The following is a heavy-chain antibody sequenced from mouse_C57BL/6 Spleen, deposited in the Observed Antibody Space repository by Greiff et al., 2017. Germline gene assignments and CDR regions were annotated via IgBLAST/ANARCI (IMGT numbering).Heavy chain of an antibody. Sequence: EVQLQQSVAELVRPGASVKLSCTASGFNIKNSYMHWVKQRPEQGLEWIGRIDPANGNTKYAPKFQGKATITADTSSSTAYLQLRSLTSEDTAVYYCASDYGSSYGYFDVWGTGTTVTVSS. V-gene: IGHV14-3*01. D-gene: IGHD1-1*01. CDR1: GFNIKNSY. CDR3: ASDYGSSYGYFDV. J-gene: IGHJ1*03. CDR2: IDPANGNT.